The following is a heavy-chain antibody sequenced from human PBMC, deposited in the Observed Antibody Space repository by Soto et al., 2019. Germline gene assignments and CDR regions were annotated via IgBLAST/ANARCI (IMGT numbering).Heavy chain of an antibody. CDR2: IKQDGTEK. D-gene: IGHD1-26*01. Sequence: WGSLRLSCAASGFTFITYWIIFFRRTPLKGLEWVANIKQDGTEKYYVDSVRGRLTVSRDNAKSSLYLQMNSLRVEDTAVYYCTTSPHRDSERVFVWGQGTTVTVSS. J-gene: IGHJ6*02. CDR1: GFTFITYW. V-gene: IGHV3-7*01. CDR3: TTSPHRDSERVFV.